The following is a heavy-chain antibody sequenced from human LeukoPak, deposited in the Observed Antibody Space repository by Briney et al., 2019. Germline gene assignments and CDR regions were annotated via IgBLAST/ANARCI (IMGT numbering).Heavy chain of an antibody. V-gene: IGHV3-21*01. D-gene: IGHD4-11*01. J-gene: IGHJ3*02. CDR3: ARVGTVGFAFDI. Sequence: GGSLRLSCAASGFTFSSYSMNWVRQAPGKGLEWVSSISSSSSYIYYADSVKGRFTISRDNAKNSLYLQMNSLRAEDTAVYYCARVGTVGFAFDIWGQGTMVTVSS. CDR2: ISSSSSYI. CDR1: GFTFSSYS.